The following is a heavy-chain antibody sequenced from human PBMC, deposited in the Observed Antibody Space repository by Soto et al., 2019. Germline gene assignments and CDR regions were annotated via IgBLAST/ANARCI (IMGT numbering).Heavy chain of an antibody. CDR3: TRLISAAQDY. Sequence: EVLLVESGGGLVQPGGSLELSCAASGFVFKDSSIHWVRQASGKGLEWVGRIRDRAFSYATAYAASVKGRFTISRDDSTNTAYLQMNSLKTEDTAIYYCTRLISAAQDYWGQGTLVTVSS. CDR1: GFVFKDSS. D-gene: IGHD3-10*01. J-gene: IGHJ4*02. V-gene: IGHV3-73*01. CDR2: IRDRAFSYAT.